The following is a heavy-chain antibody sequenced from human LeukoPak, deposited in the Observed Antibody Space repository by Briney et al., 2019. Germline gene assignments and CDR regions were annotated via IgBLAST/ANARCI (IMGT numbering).Heavy chain of an antibody. Sequence: PSETLSLTCAVYGGCFSGCYWSWIRQPPGKGLEWIGEINHSGSTNYNPSLKSRVTISVDTSKNQFSLKLSSVTAADTAVYYCARGRSLRPVPAAYFLWFDPWGQGTLVTVSS. V-gene: IGHV4-34*01. D-gene: IGHD2-2*01. CDR2: INHSGST. J-gene: IGHJ5*02. CDR1: GGCFSGCY. CDR3: ARGRSLRPVPAAYFLWFDP.